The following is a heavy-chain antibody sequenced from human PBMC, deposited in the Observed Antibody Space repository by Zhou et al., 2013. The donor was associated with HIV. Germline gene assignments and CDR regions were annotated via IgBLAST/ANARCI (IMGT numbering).Heavy chain of an antibody. V-gene: IGHV1-2*02. CDR2: TNPKTGDT. CDR3: ARDHDILTGPYYGMDV. D-gene: IGHD3-9*01. CDR1: GYTFTGYY. Sequence: QEQLIQSGAEAMKPGASVRVSCKASGYTFTGYYIHWVRQAPGQGLEWMASTNPKTGDTKYAQGFEDSVTVTRDTSISTAYMELGRLRSDDTAVYYCARDHDILTGPYYGMDVWGQGTTVTVSS. J-gene: IGHJ6*02.